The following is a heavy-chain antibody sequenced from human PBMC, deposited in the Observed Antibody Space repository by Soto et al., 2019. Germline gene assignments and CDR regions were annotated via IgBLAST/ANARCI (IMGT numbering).Heavy chain of an antibody. CDR3: ARGPLFWSGYYTHFDS. CDR1: GFTFSDYY. J-gene: IGHJ4*02. Sequence: GGSLRLSCAASGFTFSDYYMSWIRQAPGKGLEWVAYISSSSSYTNYADSVKGRLTTSRDNTNNSLYLQMNSLRAEDTAVYYCARGPLFWSGYYTHFDSWGQGTLVTVSS. V-gene: IGHV3-11*06. D-gene: IGHD3-3*01. CDR2: ISSSSSYT.